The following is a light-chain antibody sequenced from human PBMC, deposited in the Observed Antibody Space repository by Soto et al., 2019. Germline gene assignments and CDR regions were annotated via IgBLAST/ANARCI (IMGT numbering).Light chain of an antibody. CDR2: EVS. V-gene: IGLV2-14*01. CDR1: SSDVCGYSY. CDR3: RSYTRSXTYV. Sequence: QSSLTQPASVSGSPVQSITISCTGTSSDVCGYSYFSWFQQHPNKSPKVLIYEVSNRPSGVSNRFSGSKSGNTASLTISGLQAEDEADYYCRSYTRSXTYVVGTGTKVXV. J-gene: IGLJ1*01.